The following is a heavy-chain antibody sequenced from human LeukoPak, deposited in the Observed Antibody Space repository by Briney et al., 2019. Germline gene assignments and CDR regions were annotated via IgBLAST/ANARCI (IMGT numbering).Heavy chain of an antibody. J-gene: IGHJ5*02. D-gene: IGHD6-19*01. V-gene: IGHV4-59*01. CDR2: IYYSGST. CDR1: GGSISGYY. Sequence: SETLSLTCTVSGGSISGYYWSWIRQPPGKGLEWIGYIYYSGSTNYNPSLKSRVTISVDTSKNQFSLKLSSVTAADTAVYYCARGSRGAVAGTVPLLWFDPWGQGTLVTVSS. CDR3: ARGSRGAVAGTVPLLWFDP.